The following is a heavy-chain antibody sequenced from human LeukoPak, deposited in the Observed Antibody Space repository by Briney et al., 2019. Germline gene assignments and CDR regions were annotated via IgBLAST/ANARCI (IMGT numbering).Heavy chain of an antibody. CDR3: ARDLPPHYDFWSGYHGIFDY. Sequence: GASVKVSCKASGYTFTSYGISWVRQAPGQGLEWMGWISAYNGNTNYAQKLQGRVTMTTDTSTSTAYMELRSLRSDDTAVYYCARDLPPHYDFWSGYHGIFDYWGQGTLVTVSS. D-gene: IGHD3-3*01. V-gene: IGHV1-18*01. CDR2: ISAYNGNT. J-gene: IGHJ4*02. CDR1: GYTFTSYG.